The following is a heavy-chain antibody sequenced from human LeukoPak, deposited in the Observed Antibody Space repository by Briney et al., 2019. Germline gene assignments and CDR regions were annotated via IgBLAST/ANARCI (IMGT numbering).Heavy chain of an antibody. V-gene: IGHV1-69*05. CDR3: AREGGSRYFDFDWFDP. D-gene: IGHD3-9*01. CDR1: GGTFSSYA. Sequence: ASVKVSCKASGGTFSSYAISWVRQAPGQGLGWMGRITPIFGTANYAQKFQGRVTITTDESTSTAYMELSSLRSEDTAVYYCAREGGSRYFDFDWFDPWGRGTLVTVSS. J-gene: IGHJ5*02. CDR2: ITPIFGTA.